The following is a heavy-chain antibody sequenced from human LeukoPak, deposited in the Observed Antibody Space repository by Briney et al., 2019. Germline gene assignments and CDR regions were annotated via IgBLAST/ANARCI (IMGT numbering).Heavy chain of an antibody. D-gene: IGHD1-26*01. V-gene: IGHV4-39*01. Sequence: DWVRQAPGKWLEWIGSIYYSGSTYYNPSLKSRVTISVDTSKIQFSLKLSSVTAADTAVYYCVAGSGAIHPATFDIWGQGTMVTVSS. J-gene: IGHJ3*02. CDR3: VAGSGAIHPATFDI. CDR2: IYYSGST.